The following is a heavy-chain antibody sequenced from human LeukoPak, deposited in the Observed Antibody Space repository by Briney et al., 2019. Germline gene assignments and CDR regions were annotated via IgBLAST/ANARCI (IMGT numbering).Heavy chain of an antibody. D-gene: IGHD3-3*01. CDR1: GGTFSSYA. Sequence: ASVKVSCKASGGTFSSYAISWVRQPPGQGLEGMGGIIPIFGTANYAQKFQGRVTITADESTSTAYMELSSLRAEHTAVYYCARLGQSTIFGVVTYYYYMDVWGKGTTVTVSS. CDR2: IIPIFGTA. V-gene: IGHV1-69*13. CDR3: ARLGQSTIFGVVTYYYYMDV. J-gene: IGHJ6*03.